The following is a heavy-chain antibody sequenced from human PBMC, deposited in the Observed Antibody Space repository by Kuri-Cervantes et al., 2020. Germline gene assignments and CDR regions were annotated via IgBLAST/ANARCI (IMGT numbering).Heavy chain of an antibody. D-gene: IGHD3-10*01. J-gene: IGHJ4*02. Sequence: ESLKISCAVSGYSISSDYYWGWIRQPPGKGLEWIGNIFHSGSTYYNPSLKSRVTISVDTSKNQFSLKLSSVTAADTAVYYCARVSKLRDYFDYWGQGTLVTVSS. CDR3: ARVSKLRDYFDY. CDR2: IFHSGST. CDR1: GYSISSDYY. V-gene: IGHV4-38-2*01.